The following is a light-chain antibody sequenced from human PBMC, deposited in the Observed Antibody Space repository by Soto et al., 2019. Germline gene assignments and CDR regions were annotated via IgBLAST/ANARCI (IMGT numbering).Light chain of an antibody. V-gene: IGKV3-20*01. CDR1: QSVSSSY. J-gene: IGKJ5*01. CDR2: GAS. Sequence: EIVLTQSPGTLSLSPGERATLSCRASQSVSSSYLVWYQQKPGQAPRLLIYGASSRATGIPDRFSGSGSGTDFTLTISRLEPGDFAVYYCQQYGSSLITFGQGTRLEIK. CDR3: QQYGSSLIT.